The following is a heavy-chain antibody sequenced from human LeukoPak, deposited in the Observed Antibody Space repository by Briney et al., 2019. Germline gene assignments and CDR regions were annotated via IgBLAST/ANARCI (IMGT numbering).Heavy chain of an antibody. CDR3: ARGTVTTGFDY. Sequence: GGSLRLSCVPSGFTFSSFAMTWVRQAPGKGLEWVSGINWNGGSTGYADSVKGRFTISRDNAKNSLYLQMNSLRAEDTALYYCARGTVTTGFDYWGQGTLVTVSS. D-gene: IGHD4-17*01. J-gene: IGHJ4*02. V-gene: IGHV3-20*04. CDR1: GFTFSSFA. CDR2: INWNGGST.